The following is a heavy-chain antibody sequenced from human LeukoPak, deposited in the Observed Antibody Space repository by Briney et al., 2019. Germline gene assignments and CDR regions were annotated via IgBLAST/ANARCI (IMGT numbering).Heavy chain of an antibody. CDR3: ARHMGTAMVTVAFDI. Sequence: GGSLKISCKGSGYRFTSYWIGWVRQMPGKGLEWMGIIYPGDSDTRYSPSFQGQVTISADKSISTAYLQWSSLKASDTAMYYCARHMGTAMVTVAFDIWGQGTMVTVSS. CDR1: GYRFTSYW. V-gene: IGHV5-51*01. J-gene: IGHJ3*02. D-gene: IGHD5-18*01. CDR2: IYPGDSDT.